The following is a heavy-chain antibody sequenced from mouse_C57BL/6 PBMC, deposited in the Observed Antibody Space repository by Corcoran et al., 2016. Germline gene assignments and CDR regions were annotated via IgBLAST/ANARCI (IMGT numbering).Heavy chain of an antibody. CDR2: INPNNGGT. J-gene: IGHJ3*01. V-gene: IGHV1-26*01. Sequence: EVQLQQSGPELVKPWASVKISCKASGYTFTDYYMNWVKQSHGKSLEWIGDINPNNGGTSYNQKFKGKATLTVDKSYSTAYMELRSLTSEDSAVYYCARSDYDYDWFAYWGQGTLVTVSA. D-gene: IGHD2-4*01. CDR3: ARSDYDYDWFAY. CDR1: GYTFTDYY.